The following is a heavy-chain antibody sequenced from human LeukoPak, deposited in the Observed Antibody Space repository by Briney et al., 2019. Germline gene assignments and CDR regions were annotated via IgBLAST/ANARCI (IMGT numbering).Heavy chain of an antibody. Sequence: ASVKVSCKASGYTFTGYYIHWVRQAPGQGLEWMGRLNPNSGGTNYAQKFQGRITMTRDTSISTAYMELSNLRSDDTAVYYCAREGAYWFDSSGTLGNDYWGQGTLVTVSS. CDR1: GYTFTGYY. J-gene: IGHJ4*02. CDR3: AREGAYWFDSSGTLGNDY. D-gene: IGHD3-22*01. CDR2: LNPNSGGT. V-gene: IGHV1-2*06.